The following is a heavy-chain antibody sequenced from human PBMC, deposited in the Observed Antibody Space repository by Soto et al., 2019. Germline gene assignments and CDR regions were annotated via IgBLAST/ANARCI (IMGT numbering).Heavy chain of an antibody. CDR1: GFTFSSYS. J-gene: IGHJ4*02. D-gene: IGHD3-22*01. CDR3: ARLTSDDSSGYYCY. CDR2: ISSSSSYI. Sequence: EVQLVESGGGLVKPGGSLRLSCAASGFTFSSYSMNWVRQAPGKGLEWVSSISSSSSYIYYADSVKGRVTISRDNAKNSLYLQMNSLRAEDTAVYYCARLTSDDSSGYYCYWGQGTLVTVSS. V-gene: IGHV3-21*01.